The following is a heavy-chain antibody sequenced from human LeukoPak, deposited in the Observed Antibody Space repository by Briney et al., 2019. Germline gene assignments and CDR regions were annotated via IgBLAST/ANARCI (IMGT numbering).Heavy chain of an antibody. CDR1: GYTFTGYY. V-gene: IGHV1-2*06. D-gene: IGHD4-17*01. J-gene: IGHJ4*02. Sequence: ASVKVSCAASGYTFTGYYMHWVRQAPGQGLEWMGRISLNSGGTNYAQKFQGRVTMTRDTSISTAYMELSRLRSDDTAMYYCARDRDYGDFVFGYWGQGTLVTVSS. CDR3: ARDRDYGDFVFGY. CDR2: ISLNSGGT.